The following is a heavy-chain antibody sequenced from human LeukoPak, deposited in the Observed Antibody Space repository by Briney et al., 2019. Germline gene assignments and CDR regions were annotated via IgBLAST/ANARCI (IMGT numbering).Heavy chain of an antibody. V-gene: IGHV4-59*01. CDR1: GGSITNYY. Sequence: PSETLPLTCTVSGGSITNYYWSWIRQPPGKGLEWIGYIYYSGSTNYNPSLKSRVTISVDTSTNQFSLKLSSVTAADTAVYFCARGGRLLGKFDYWGQGTLVTVSS. D-gene: IGHD3-22*01. J-gene: IGHJ4*02. CDR3: ARGGRLLGKFDY. CDR2: IYYSGST.